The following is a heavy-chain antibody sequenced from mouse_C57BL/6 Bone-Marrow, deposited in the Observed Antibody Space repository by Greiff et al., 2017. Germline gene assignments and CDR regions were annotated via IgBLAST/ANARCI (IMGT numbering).Heavy chain of an antibody. CDR3: ARSDGRGYFAV. Sequence: VQLQQSGAELMKPGASVKLSCKATGYTFTGYWIEWVKQRPGHGLEWIGEILHGGGSYNYNEKLKGTATFTADKSSNTPYLQLSSLTTEDTAIYYCARSDGRGYFAVWGTGTTVTVSA. CDR1: GYTFTGYW. J-gene: IGHJ1*03. CDR2: ILHGGGSY. D-gene: IGHD1-1*02. V-gene: IGHV1-9*01.